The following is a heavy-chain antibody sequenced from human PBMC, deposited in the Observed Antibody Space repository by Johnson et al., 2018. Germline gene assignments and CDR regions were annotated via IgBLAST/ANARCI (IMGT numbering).Heavy chain of an antibody. CDR1: GFSFSHYD. J-gene: IGHJ6*03. V-gene: IGHV3-23*01. CDR2: ISQSGATT. CDR3: AKTSDYRDV. Sequence: VQLQESGGGLVQPGGSLRLPCAASGFSFSHYDMSWVRQAPGKGLEWVSSISQSGATTYYADSMKGRFTISRDNSKNTLFRQMNSLRAEDTAVYCCAKTSDYRDVWGKGTTVTVSS. D-gene: IGHD6-6*01.